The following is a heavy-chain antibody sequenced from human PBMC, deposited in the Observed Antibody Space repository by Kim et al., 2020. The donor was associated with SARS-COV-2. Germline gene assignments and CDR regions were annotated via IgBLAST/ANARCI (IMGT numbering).Heavy chain of an antibody. V-gene: IGHV4-31*03. CDR2: IYYSGST. CDR3: ARGGSGRLYYFDY. CDR1: GGSISSGGYY. J-gene: IGHJ4*02. Sequence: SETLSLTCTVSGGSISSGGYYWSWIRQHPGKGLEWIGYIYYSGSTYYNPSLKSRVTISVDTSKNQFSLKLSSVTAADTAVYYCARGGSGRLYYFDYWGQGTLVTVSS. D-gene: IGHD6-19*01.